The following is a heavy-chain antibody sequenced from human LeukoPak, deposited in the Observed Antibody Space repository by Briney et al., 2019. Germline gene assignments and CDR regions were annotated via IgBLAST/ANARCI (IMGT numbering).Heavy chain of an antibody. V-gene: IGHV4-39*07. Sequence: PSKTLSLTCTVSGGSISSSSYYWGWIRQPPGKGLEWIGSIYYSGSTYYNPSLKSRVTISVDTSKNQFSLKLSSVTAADTAVYYCARVPDTAIGAFDIWGQGTMVTVSS. CDR2: IYYSGST. CDR3: ARVPDTAIGAFDI. D-gene: IGHD5-18*01. CDR1: GGSISSSSYY. J-gene: IGHJ3*02.